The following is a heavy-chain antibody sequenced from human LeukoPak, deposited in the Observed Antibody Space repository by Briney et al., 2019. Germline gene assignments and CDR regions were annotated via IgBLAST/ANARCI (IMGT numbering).Heavy chain of an antibody. CDR2: TLYDGSNK. V-gene: IGHV3-30*18. D-gene: IGHD6-13*01. J-gene: IGHJ6*02. Sequence: GGSLRLSCAASGFTFSSYGMHWVRQAPGKGLEWVAVTLYDGSNKYYADSVKGRFTISRDNSKNTLYLQMNSLRAEDTAVYYCAKDSGYSSSWYYGMDVWGQGTTVTVSS. CDR3: AKDSGYSSSWYYGMDV. CDR1: GFTFSSYG.